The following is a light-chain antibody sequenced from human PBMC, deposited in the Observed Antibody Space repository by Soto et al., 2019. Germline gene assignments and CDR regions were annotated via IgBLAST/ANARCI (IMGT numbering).Light chain of an antibody. V-gene: IGLV2-14*02. CDR3: SSYTSSSTRV. Sequence: QSALTQPASVSGSPGQSITISCTGTSNDIGGYNLVSWYQQHPGKAPKLIIYEASERPSGVSDRFSGSRSGNTASLTISGLQAEDEADYYCSSYTSSSTRVFGTGTKLTVL. J-gene: IGLJ1*01. CDR2: EAS. CDR1: SNDIGGYNL.